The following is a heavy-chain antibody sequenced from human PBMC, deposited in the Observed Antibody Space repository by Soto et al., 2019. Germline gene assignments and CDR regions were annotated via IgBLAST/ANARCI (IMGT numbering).Heavy chain of an antibody. J-gene: IGHJ6*02. CDR2: ITSAGSYI. CDR1: GFTFSNYT. D-gene: IGHD2-8*02. V-gene: IGHV3-21*01. CDR3: ARGILGGVRIDYGMDV. Sequence: EVQLVESGGGLGKPGGSLRLSCAASGFTFSNYTMNWVRQPPGKGLEWVSSITSAGSYIYYAESLKGRVTISRDNAKNSLFLQMNSLRAEDTALYFCARGILGGVRIDYGMDVWGQGTTVTVSS.